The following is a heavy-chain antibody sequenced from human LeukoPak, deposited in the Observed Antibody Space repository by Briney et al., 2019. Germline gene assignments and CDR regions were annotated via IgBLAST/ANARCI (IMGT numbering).Heavy chain of an antibody. CDR3: ARGEIDYYGMDV. V-gene: IGHV6-1*01. CDR2: TYYRSRSKWDY. D-gene: IGHD2/OR15-2a*01. Sequence: SQTLSLTCAISGDSVSRNRGAWNWIRQSPSRGLEWLGRTYYRSRSKWDYDYAVSVKSRIIIDADTSKNQFSLQLNSVTPEDTAVYYCARGEIDYYGMDVWGKGTTVTVSS. J-gene: IGHJ6*04. CDR1: GDSVSRNRGA.